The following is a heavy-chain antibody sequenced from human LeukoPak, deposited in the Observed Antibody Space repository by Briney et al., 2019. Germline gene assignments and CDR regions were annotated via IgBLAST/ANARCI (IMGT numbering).Heavy chain of an antibody. J-gene: IGHJ4*02. CDR3: ARASMVVVRGVIKKYYFDY. V-gene: IGHV3-53*01. D-gene: IGHD3-10*01. CDR1: GFTVSSNY. CDR2: IYSGGST. Sequence: GGSLRLSCAAPGFTVSSNYMSWVRQAPGKGLERVSVIYSGGSTYYADSVKGRFTISKDNSKNTLYLQMNSLRAEDTAVYYCARASMVVVRGVIKKYYFDYWGQGTLVTVSS.